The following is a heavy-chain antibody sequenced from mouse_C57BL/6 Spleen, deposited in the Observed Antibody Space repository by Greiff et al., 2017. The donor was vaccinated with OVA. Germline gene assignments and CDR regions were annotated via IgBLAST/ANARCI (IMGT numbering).Heavy chain of an antibody. CDR2: ISYDGST. J-gene: IGHJ2*01. CDR1: GYSFTSGYY. V-gene: IGHV3-6*01. CDR3: ARGPRGGIDY. Sequence: EVQLQESGPGLVKPSQSLSLTCSVTGYSFTSGYYWNWIRQFPGNKLEWVGYISYDGSTNYNPSLNKRISITRDTTKHQFFLKFISVTTEDTATYYGARGPRGGIDYWGQGTTLTVSS.